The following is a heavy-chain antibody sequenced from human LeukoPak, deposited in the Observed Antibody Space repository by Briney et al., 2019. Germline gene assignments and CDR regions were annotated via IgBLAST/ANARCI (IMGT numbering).Heavy chain of an antibody. D-gene: IGHD2-2*02. V-gene: IGHV3-23*01. Sequence: GGSLRLSCAASGFTFSGYTMSWVRQAPGKGLEWVSSISGSGDSTYYADSVKGRFTTSRDNSKNTAYLQMNSLRAADTAVYYCAKGEVGYCSSASCYIVYWGQGTLVTVSS. CDR2: ISGSGDST. CDR1: GFTFSGYT. CDR3: AKGEVGYCSSASCYIVY. J-gene: IGHJ4*02.